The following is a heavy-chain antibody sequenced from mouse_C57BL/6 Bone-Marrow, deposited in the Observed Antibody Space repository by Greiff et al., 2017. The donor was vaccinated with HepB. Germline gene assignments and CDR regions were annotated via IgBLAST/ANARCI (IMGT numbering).Heavy chain of an antibody. V-gene: IGHV5-6*01. CDR1: GFTFSSYG. D-gene: IGHD2-3*01. CDR3: ARQGDGYKA. Sequence: EVMLVESGGDLVKPGGSLKLSCAASGFTFSSYGMSWVRQTPDKRLEWVATISSGGSYTYYPDSVKGRFTISRDNAKNTLYLQMSSLKSEDTAMYYCARQGDGYKAWGQGTTLTVSS. CDR2: ISSGGSYT. J-gene: IGHJ2*01.